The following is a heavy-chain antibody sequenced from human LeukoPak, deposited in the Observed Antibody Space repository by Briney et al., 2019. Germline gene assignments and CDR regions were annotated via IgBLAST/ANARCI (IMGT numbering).Heavy chain of an antibody. V-gene: IGHV3-21*01. CDR2: ISSSSSYI. J-gene: IGHJ4*02. D-gene: IGHD3-10*01. Sequence: PGGSLRLSCAASGFTFSSYSMNWVRQAPGKGLEWVSSISSSSSYIYYADSMKGRFTISRDNAKNSLSLQMNSLGAEDTAVYYCARCYASGSYGIDYWGQGTLVTVSS. CDR1: GFTFSSYS. CDR3: ARCYASGSYGIDY.